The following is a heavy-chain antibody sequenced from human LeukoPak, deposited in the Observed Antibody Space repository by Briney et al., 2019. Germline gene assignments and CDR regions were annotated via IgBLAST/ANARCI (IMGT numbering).Heavy chain of an antibody. CDR3: ARGGTCYPCIDY. D-gene: IGHD1-26*01. CDR1: GYSFSTTY. CDR2: ISAYNGGT. Sequence: ASVKVSCKASGYSFSTTYINWVRQAPGQGLEWMGRISAYNGGTAYAQKFQGRVTMTTDSSTTTAHMDLASLRSDDTAVYYCARGGTCYPCIDYWGQGTLVTVSS. J-gene: IGHJ4*01. V-gene: IGHV1-18*01.